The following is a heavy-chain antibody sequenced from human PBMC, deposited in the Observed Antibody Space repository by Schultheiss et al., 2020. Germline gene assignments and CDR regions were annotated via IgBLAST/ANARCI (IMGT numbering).Heavy chain of an antibody. CDR1: GFTVSSNY. D-gene: IGHD2-21*02. CDR2: ISSSSSYI. V-gene: IGHV3-21*01. Sequence: GGSLRLSCAASGFTVSSNYMNWVRQAPGKGLEWVSSISSSSSYIYYADSVKGRFTISRDNAKNSLYLQMNSLRAEDTAVYYCAREVRDDLHRSNWFDPWGQGTLVTVSA. CDR3: AREVRDDLHRSNWFDP. J-gene: IGHJ5*02.